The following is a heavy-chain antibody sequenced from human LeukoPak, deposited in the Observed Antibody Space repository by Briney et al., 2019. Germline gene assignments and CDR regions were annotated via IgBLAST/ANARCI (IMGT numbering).Heavy chain of an antibody. Sequence: GGSLRLSCAASGFTFSSSAMSWVRQAPGKGLEWVAAISDTGRLSYCADSVNGRFTISRDNSKNTLFLQMNSLRAEDTALYYCVRRGTNLYFDFWGRGTLVTVSS. J-gene: IGHJ2*01. D-gene: IGHD1-14*01. V-gene: IGHV3-23*01. CDR3: VRRGTNLYFDF. CDR2: ISDTGRLS. CDR1: GFTFSSSA.